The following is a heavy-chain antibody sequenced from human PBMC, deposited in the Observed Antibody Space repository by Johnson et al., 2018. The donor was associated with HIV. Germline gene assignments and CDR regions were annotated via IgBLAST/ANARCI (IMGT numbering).Heavy chain of an antibody. V-gene: IGHV3-66*01. CDR3: ARAGGSGDAFDI. Sequence: VQLVESGGGLVQPGGSLRLSCAASGFTFSSYAMHWVRQAPGKGLEWVSVISSGGSTYYADSVKGRFTISRDNSKNTRYLQMNSLRAEDTAVYYCARAGGSGDAFDIWGQGTMVTVSS. D-gene: IGHD3-10*01. CDR2: ISSGGST. CDR1: GFTFSSYA. J-gene: IGHJ3*02.